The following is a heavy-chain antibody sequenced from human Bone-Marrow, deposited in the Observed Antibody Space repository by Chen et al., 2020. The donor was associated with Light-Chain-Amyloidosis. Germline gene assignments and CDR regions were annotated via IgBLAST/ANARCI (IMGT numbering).Heavy chain of an antibody. D-gene: IGHD7-27*01. V-gene: IGHV3-33*01. J-gene: IGHJ4*02. CDR1: GFTFSRYG. CDR3: ARDGPTASNWGNFDY. Sequence: QVRLVESGGDVVQPGGSLRLSCAASGFTFSRYGMHWVRQAPGKGLEWVAVIWYDGSKQYYADSVRGRVSISRDRSKNTVYLQINSLRVGDTAVYYCARDGPTASNWGNFDYWGQGTQVSVSS. CDR2: IWYDGSKQ.